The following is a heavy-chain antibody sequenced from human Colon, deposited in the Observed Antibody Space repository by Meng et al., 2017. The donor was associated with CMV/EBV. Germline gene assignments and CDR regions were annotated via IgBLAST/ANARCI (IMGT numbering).Heavy chain of an antibody. Sequence: GGSLRLSCAASGFTFSRNAMSWVRQAPGKGLEWVSAISGSGGSTYYADSVKGRFTISRDNSKNTLYLQMNSLRAEDTAVYYCAKGTLDIVVVPAAIQMSYYYYYGMDVWGQGTTVTVSS. J-gene: IGHJ6*02. CDR3: AKGTLDIVVVPAAIQMSYYYYYGMDV. V-gene: IGHV3-23*01. D-gene: IGHD2-2*03. CDR1: GFTFSRNA. CDR2: ISGSGGST.